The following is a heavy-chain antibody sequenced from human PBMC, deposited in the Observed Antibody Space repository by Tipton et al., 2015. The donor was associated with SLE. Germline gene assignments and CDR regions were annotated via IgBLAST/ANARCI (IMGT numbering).Heavy chain of an antibody. CDR3: AREDHFAFDL. CDR2: ISYDGSNK. Sequence: RSLRLSCAASGFTFSSYAMHWVRQAPGKGLEWVAVISYDGSNKYYADSVKGRFTISRDNSKNTLYLQMNSLRAEDTAVYYCAREDHFAFDLWGQGTMVTVSS. V-gene: IGHV3-30*04. CDR1: GFTFSSYA. J-gene: IGHJ3*01. D-gene: IGHD1-14*01.